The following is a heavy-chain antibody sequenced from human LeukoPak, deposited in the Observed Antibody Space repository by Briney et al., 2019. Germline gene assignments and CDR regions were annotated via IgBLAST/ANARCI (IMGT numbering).Heavy chain of an antibody. CDR3: ARHGSYYDYFDY. D-gene: IGHD1-26*01. J-gene: IGHJ4*02. V-gene: IGHV4-61*02. CDR2: IYARGST. Sequence: SETLSLTCTVSGGSISSGSYYWSWIRQPAGKGLEWIVRIYARGSTNYNPSPKRRVTRSVEPSKHQSNLHTSSMTAAGTAVYYCARHGSYYDYFDYWGQGTLVTVSS. CDR1: GGSISSGSYY.